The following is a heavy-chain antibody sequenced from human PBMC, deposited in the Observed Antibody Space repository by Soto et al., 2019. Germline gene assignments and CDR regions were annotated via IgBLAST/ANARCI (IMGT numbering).Heavy chain of an antibody. D-gene: IGHD1-26*01. Sequence: EVQLVESGGGLIQPGGSLRLSCAASGFTVSSNYMSWVRQAPGKGLEWVSVIYSGGSTYYADSVKGRFTISRDNSKNTLYIQMNSLRAEDTAVYYCARFSPQWEHRGPNIDYWGQGTLVTVSS. V-gene: IGHV3-53*01. CDR3: ARFSPQWEHRGPNIDY. CDR2: IYSGGST. J-gene: IGHJ4*02. CDR1: GFTVSSNY.